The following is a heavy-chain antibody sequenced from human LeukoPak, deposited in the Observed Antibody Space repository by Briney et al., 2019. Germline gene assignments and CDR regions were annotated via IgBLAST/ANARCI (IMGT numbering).Heavy chain of an antibody. Sequence: PGGSLRLSCAASGFTFSNAWMSWVRQAPGKGLEWVGRIKSKTDGGTTDYAARVKGRFTISRDDSKNTLYRQMNSLKTEDTAVYYCTTKRLTAAADYWGQGTLVTVSS. J-gene: IGHJ4*02. CDR2: IKSKTDGGTT. V-gene: IGHV3-15*01. CDR3: TTKRLTAAADY. CDR1: GFTFSNAW. D-gene: IGHD6-13*01.